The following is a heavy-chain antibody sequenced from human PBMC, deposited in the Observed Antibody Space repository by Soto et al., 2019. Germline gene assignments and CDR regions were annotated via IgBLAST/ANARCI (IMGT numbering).Heavy chain of an antibody. V-gene: IGHV4-34*01. CDR1: GGSFSYYF. Sequence: QVRLQQWGAGLLKPSETLSLTCAVYGGSFSYYFWSWIRQPPGKGLEWIGGINHSGSTNYNPSLKSRVTISVDTSKNQFSLKLSSVTAADTAVYYCARGDSSGWYFDYWGQGTLVTVSS. J-gene: IGHJ4*02. CDR2: INHSGST. D-gene: IGHD6-19*01. CDR3: ARGDSSGWYFDY.